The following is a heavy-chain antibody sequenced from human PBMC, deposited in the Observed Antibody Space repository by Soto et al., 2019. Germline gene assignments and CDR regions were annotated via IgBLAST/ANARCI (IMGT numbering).Heavy chain of an antibody. CDR1: GGSISSSSYY. D-gene: IGHD3-16*02. CDR2: IYYSGST. Sequence: QLQLQESGPGLVKPSETLSLTCTVSGGSISSSSYYWGWIRQPPGKGLEWIGSIYYSGSTYYNPSLKSRVTISVDTSKNQFSLKLSSVTAADTAVYYCARHVTINVWGSYRYNLDYWGQGTLVTVSS. V-gene: IGHV4-39*01. J-gene: IGHJ4*02. CDR3: ARHVTINVWGSYRYNLDY.